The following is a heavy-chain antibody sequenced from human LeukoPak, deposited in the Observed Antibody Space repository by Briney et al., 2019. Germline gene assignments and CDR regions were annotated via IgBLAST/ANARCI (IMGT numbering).Heavy chain of an antibody. CDR3: ARDNYGDFFDY. Sequence: SETLSLTCTVSGGSISSYYWSWIRQPPGKGLEWIGYIYYSGSTNYNPSLKSRVTISVDTSKNQFSLKLSSVTAADTAVYYCARDNYGDFFDYWGQGTLVTVSS. V-gene: IGHV4-59*01. J-gene: IGHJ4*02. CDR2: IYYSGST. CDR1: GGSISSYY. D-gene: IGHD4-17*01.